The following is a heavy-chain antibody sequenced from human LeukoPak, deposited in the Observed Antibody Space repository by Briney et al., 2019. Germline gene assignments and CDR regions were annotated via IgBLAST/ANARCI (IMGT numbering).Heavy chain of an antibody. CDR3: ARGTATTVVTPVDY. CDR1: GYTLTELS. D-gene: IGHD4-23*01. Sequence: ASVKVSCKVSGYTLTELSMHWVRQAPGKGLEWMGGFDPEDGETIYAQKFQGRVTMTEDTSTDTAYVELSSLRSEDTAVYYCARGTATTVVTPVDYWGQGTLVTVSS. J-gene: IGHJ4*02. V-gene: IGHV1-24*01. CDR2: FDPEDGET.